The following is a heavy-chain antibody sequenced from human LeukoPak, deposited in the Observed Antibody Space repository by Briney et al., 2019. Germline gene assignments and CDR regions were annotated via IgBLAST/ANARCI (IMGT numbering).Heavy chain of an antibody. CDR1: GFTVSSNY. D-gene: IGHD6-13*01. CDR3: ARGGIAAAGY. Sequence: PGGSLGLSCAASGFTVSSNYMSWVRQAPGKGLEWVSVIYSGGSTYYADSVKGRFTISRDNSKNTLYLQMNSLRAEDTAVYYCARGGIAAAGYWGQGTLVTVSS. CDR2: IYSGGST. V-gene: IGHV3-53*01. J-gene: IGHJ4*02.